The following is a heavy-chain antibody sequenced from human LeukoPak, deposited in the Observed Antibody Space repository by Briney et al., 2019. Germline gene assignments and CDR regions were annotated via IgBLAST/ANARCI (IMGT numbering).Heavy chain of an antibody. CDR1: GRTFSSYA. J-gene: IGHJ5*02. CDR3: ARDNSVRDEAWWFNP. D-gene: IGHD5-24*01. V-gene: IGHV1-69*06. Sequence: ASVKVSCKASGRTFSSYAISWVRRAPGQGLEWMGGIIPIFGTANYAQKFQGRVTITSDKSTSTAYMELSSLRSEDTAVYYCARDNSVRDEAWWFNPWGQGTLVSVSS. CDR2: IIPIFGTA.